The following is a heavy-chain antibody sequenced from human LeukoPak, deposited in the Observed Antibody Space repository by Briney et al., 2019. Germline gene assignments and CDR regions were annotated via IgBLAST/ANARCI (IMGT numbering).Heavy chain of an antibody. V-gene: IGHV1-18*01. CDR2: ISAYNGNT. J-gene: IGHJ6*03. CDR3: ARDSVAYAYYYYMDV. D-gene: IGHD6-19*01. Sequence: ASVKVSCKASGYTFISYGISWVRQAPGQGLEWMGWISAYNGNTNYAQKLQGRVTMTTDTSTSTAYMELRSLRSDGTAVYYCARDSVAYAYYYYMDVWGKGTTVTISS. CDR1: GYTFISYG.